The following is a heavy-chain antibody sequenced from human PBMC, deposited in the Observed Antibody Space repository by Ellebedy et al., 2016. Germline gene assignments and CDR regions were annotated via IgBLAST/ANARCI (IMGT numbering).Heavy chain of an antibody. CDR1: GFTFSSYS. CDR3: ARDAGSGSYGGGSFDY. D-gene: IGHD3-10*01. J-gene: IGHJ4*02. Sequence: GGSLRLSXAASGFTFSSYSMNWVRQAPGKGLEWVSSISSSSSYIYYADSVKGRFTISRDNAKNSLYLQMNSLRAEDTAVYYCARDAGSGSYGGGSFDYWGQGTLVTVSS. V-gene: IGHV3-21*01. CDR2: ISSSSSYI.